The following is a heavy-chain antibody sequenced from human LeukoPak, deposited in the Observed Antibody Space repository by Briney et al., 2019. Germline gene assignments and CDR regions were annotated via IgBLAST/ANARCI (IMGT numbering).Heavy chain of an antibody. CDR3: AKDNPLDY. V-gene: IGHV3-30*02. CDR2: IRYDGSNK. CDR1: GFTFSNAW. Sequence: GGSLRLSCAASGFTFSNAWMSWVRQAPGKGLERVAFIRYDGSNKLYADSVKGRFTISRDNSKNTLYLHINSLRAEDTAVYYCAKDNPLDYWGQGTLVIVSS. J-gene: IGHJ4*02. D-gene: IGHD1-14*01.